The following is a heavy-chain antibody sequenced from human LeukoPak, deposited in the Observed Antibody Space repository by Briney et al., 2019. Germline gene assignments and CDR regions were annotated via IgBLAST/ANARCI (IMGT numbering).Heavy chain of an antibody. Sequence: GGSLRLSCPASGFTFLAYPMHWVRQPPGKGLEWVAVISHDGTKEYYSDSVQGRFTISRDNSKNTSFLHMNSLRLEDTAIYYCARDYLTVESPGYLDLWGQGTLVTVSS. D-gene: IGHD4-23*01. CDR3: ARDYLTVESPGYLDL. CDR1: GFTFLAYP. CDR2: ISHDGTKE. V-gene: IGHV3-30-3*01. J-gene: IGHJ5*02.